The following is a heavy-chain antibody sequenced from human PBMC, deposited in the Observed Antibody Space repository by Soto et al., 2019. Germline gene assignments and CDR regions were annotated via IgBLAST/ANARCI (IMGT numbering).Heavy chain of an antibody. D-gene: IGHD4-17*01. CDR2: IDPSDSYT. CDR3: ATLTTVTTSPPFDY. CDR1: GYSFTSYW. J-gene: IGHJ4*02. V-gene: IGHV5-10-1*01. Sequence: GESLKISCKGSGYSFTSYWISWVRQMPGKGLEWMGRIDPSDSYTNYSPSFRGHVAISADKSISTAYLQWSSLKASDTAMYYCATLTTVTTSPPFDYWGQGTLVTVSS.